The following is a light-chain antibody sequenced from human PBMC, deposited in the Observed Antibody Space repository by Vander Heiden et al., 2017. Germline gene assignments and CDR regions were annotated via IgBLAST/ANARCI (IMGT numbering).Light chain of an antibody. V-gene: IGKV3-15*01. J-gene: IGKJ4*02. CDR2: GAS. Sequence: EIVMTQSPATLSVSPGERATLSCSASQSVSSSFAWYQQRPGQATRLLIDGASSRAPGIPDRFSGSGSGTEFTLTISSLESEDFAVYYCQQYKAWPLAFGGGTKVEIK. CDR3: QQYKAWPLA. CDR1: QSVSSS.